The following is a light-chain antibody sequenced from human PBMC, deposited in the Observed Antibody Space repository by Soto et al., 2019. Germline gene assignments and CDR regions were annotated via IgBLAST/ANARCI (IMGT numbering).Light chain of an antibody. CDR3: QSYDSGLRAAVV. Sequence: QSVLTQPPSVSGAPGQRVTISCTGSSSNIGAGYDVHWYQQLPGTAPKLLIYGNTNRPSGVPDRFSGSKSGTSASLAITGLQSEDEADYYCQSYDSGLRAAVVFGGGTQLTVL. J-gene: IGLJ2*01. V-gene: IGLV1-40*01. CDR2: GNT. CDR1: SSNIGAGYD.